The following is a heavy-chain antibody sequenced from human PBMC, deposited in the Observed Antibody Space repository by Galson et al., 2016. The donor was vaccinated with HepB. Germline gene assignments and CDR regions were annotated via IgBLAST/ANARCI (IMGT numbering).Heavy chain of an antibody. Sequence: PALVKPTQTLTLTCTFSGFSLTTSGVGVGWIRQPPGKAPEWLALIYWDDDKRYSPSLKNRLTITKDTSKNQVVLTMTYMDPVDTGTYYCAHAHLDYGEYDYFDYWGQGTLVTVSS. CDR3: AHAHLDYGEYDYFDY. CDR2: IYWDDDK. CDR1: GFSLTTSGVG. J-gene: IGHJ4*02. D-gene: IGHD4-17*01. V-gene: IGHV2-5*02.